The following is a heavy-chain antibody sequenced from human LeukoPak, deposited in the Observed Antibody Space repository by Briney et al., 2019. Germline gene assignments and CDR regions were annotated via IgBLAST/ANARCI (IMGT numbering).Heavy chain of an antibody. D-gene: IGHD6-19*01. CDR2: VSPDGKSK. Sequence: PGGSLRLSCIASGFTLSDHPAMHWVRQAPGEGLEWVGAVSPDGKSKYYADSVKGRFTISRDISKNALYLEVNSLRPEDTAVYYCARGTYSSGRCDVFDIWGQGTMVIVSS. CDR3: ARGTYSSGRCDVFDI. V-gene: IGHV3-30*04. CDR1: GFTLSDHPA. J-gene: IGHJ3*02.